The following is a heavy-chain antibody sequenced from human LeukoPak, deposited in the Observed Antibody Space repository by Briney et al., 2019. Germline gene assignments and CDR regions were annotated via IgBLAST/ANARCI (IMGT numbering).Heavy chain of an antibody. CDR3: ASDPTVVVVAATFDY. D-gene: IGHD2-15*01. Sequence: PRGSLRLSCAASTFAFSTYSMSWVRQVPGKGLEWVSSISSSSSYIYYADSVKGRFTISRDNAKNSLYLQMNTLRAEDTAVYYCASDPTVVVVAATFDYWGQGTLVTVSS. V-gene: IGHV3-21*01. J-gene: IGHJ4*02. CDR1: TFAFSTYS. CDR2: ISSSSSYI.